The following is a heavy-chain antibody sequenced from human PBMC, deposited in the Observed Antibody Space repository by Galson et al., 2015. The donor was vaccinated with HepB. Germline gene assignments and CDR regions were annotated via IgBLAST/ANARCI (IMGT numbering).Heavy chain of an antibody. CDR1: GYIFTYYG. V-gene: IGHV1-3*01. Sequence: SVKVSCKASGYIFTYYGIHWVRQAPGQRLEWMGWISAATGDTNYSQKFQGRVTITRGTSATTAYMELSSLTSEDTAVYFCTRAGSSTLFYFQHWGQGTLVTVSS. CDR2: ISAATGDT. J-gene: IGHJ1*01. D-gene: IGHD2/OR15-2a*01. CDR3: TRAGSSTLFYFQH.